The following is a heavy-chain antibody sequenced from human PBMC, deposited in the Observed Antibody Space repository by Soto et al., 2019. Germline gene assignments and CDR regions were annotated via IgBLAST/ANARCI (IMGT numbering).Heavy chain of an antibody. V-gene: IGHV3-30*18. CDR1: GFTFSSYG. CDR2: ISYDGINK. CDR3: AKESRGFR. Sequence: GGALRLSCAASGFTFSSYGMHWVCQGPGKGLEWVAVISYDGINKYYADSVKGRFTISRDNSKNTLYLQMNSLRAEATAVYSRAKESRGFRWGQGTLVTVSS. J-gene: IGHJ4*02.